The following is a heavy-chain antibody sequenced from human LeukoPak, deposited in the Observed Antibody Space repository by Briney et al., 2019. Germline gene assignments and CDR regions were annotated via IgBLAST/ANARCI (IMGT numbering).Heavy chain of an antibody. J-gene: IGHJ6*04. D-gene: IGHD3-10*01. Sequence: PSETLSLTCAVYGRSFSGYYWSWIRQPPGKGLEWIGEINHSGSTNYNPSLKSRVTISVDTSKNQFSLKLSSVTAADTAVYYCAREYGSGSYYIGYYYYYGMDVWGKGTTVTVSS. V-gene: IGHV4-34*01. CDR1: GRSFSGYY. CDR3: AREYGSGSYYIGYYYYYGMDV. CDR2: INHSGST.